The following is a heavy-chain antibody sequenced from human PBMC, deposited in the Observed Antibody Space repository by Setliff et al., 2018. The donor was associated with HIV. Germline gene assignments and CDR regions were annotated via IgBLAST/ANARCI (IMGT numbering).Heavy chain of an antibody. V-gene: IGHV5-51*01. CDR1: GYSFTSYW. CDR2: IYPGDSGT. D-gene: IGHD6-19*01. J-gene: IGHJ6*02. CDR3: AKHLSPGSGWYSKARGMDV. Sequence: PGESLKISCKGSGYSFTSYWIGWVRQMPGKGLEWMGIIYPGDSGTRYSPSFQGQVTISADKSISTAYLQWSSLKASDTAMYYCAKHLSPGSGWYSKARGMDVWGQGTTVTVSS.